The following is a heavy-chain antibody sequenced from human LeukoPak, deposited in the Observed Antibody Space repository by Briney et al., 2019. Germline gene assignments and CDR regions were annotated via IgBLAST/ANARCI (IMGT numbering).Heavy chain of an antibody. Sequence: GGSLRLSCAACGFTFSSYSMNGVRQAPGKGLEWVSSISSSSSYIYYADSVKGRFTISRDNAKNSLYLQMNSLRAEDTAVYYCARDPVAGHFDYWGQGTLVTVSS. D-gene: IGHD6-19*01. CDR2: ISSSSSYI. J-gene: IGHJ4*02. V-gene: IGHV3-21*01. CDR3: ARDPVAGHFDY. CDR1: GFTFSSYS.